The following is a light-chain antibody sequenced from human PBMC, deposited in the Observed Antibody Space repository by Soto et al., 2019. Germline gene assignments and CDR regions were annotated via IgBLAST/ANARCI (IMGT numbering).Light chain of an antibody. V-gene: IGLV2-8*01. J-gene: IGLJ1*01. Sequence: QAALTQPPSAYGSPGQSVTISCTGTSSDVGAYNYVSWYQQHPGKAPKLLIYEVTKRPSGVPDRFSGSKSGNTASLTVSGLQADDEAEYYCCSNAGSHYYVFGTGTKLTVL. CDR1: SSDVGAYNY. CDR3: CSNAGSHYYV. CDR2: EVT.